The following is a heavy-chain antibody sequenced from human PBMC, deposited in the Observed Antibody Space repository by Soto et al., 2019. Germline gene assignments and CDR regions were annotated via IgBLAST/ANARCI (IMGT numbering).Heavy chain of an antibody. CDR3: ARWGCSGSNCNLNQRSFDL. Sequence: QVQLVESVGGVVQPGRSLRLSCAASGFIFNEYGMHWVRQAPGKGLEWVAVIWYDGSNKYYADSVKGRFTFSRDNSKNTMSLQMNSLRVEDTAVYYCARWGCSGSNCNLNQRSFDLWGQGTLVTVSS. V-gene: IGHV3-33*03. D-gene: IGHD2-15*01. CDR1: GFIFNEYG. CDR2: IWYDGSNK. J-gene: IGHJ4*02.